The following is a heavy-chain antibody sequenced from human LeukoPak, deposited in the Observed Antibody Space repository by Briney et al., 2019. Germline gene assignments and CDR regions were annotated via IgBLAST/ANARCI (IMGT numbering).Heavy chain of an antibody. Sequence: GRSLRLSCAASGFTFSSYGMHWVRQAPGKGLEWVAVIWYDGSDKYYADSVKGRFTISRDNSKNTLYLQMNSLRAEDTAVYYCARYEQYCSSTSCYVGRYYYYYGMDVWGQGTTVTVSS. V-gene: IGHV3-33*01. CDR2: IWYDGSDK. D-gene: IGHD2-2*01. CDR1: GFTFSSYG. CDR3: ARYEQYCSSTSCYVGRYYYYYGMDV. J-gene: IGHJ6*02.